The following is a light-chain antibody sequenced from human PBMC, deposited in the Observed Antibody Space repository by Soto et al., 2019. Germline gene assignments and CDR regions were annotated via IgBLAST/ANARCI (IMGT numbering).Light chain of an antibody. CDR2: GAS. J-gene: IGKJ5*01. V-gene: IGKV3-20*01. CDR1: QSVSSK. Sequence: ERVMTQSPAALSLSPGARATLSCRASQSVSSKLAWYQQKPGQAPRLLIYGASNRATGIPDRFSGSGSGTDFTLTISRLEPEDFAVYYCQQYGSSGTFGQGTRLEIK. CDR3: QQYGSSGT.